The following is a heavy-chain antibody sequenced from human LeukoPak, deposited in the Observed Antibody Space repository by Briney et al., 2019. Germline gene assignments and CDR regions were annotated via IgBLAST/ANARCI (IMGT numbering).Heavy chain of an antibody. CDR1: GFTFSSYA. J-gene: IGHJ4*02. Sequence: GGSLRLSCAASGFTFSSYAMSWVRQAPGKGLEWVSAISGSGGSTYYADSVKGRFTISRDNSKNTLYLQMNSLRAEDTAVYYCAKTSRDSSGYLPETFDYWGQGTLVTVSS. D-gene: IGHD3-22*01. V-gene: IGHV3-23*01. CDR2: ISGSGGST. CDR3: AKTSRDSSGYLPETFDY.